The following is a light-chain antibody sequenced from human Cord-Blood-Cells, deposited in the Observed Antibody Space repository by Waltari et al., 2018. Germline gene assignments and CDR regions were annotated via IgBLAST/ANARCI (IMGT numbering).Light chain of an antibody. CDR1: SSDVGGYND. CDR3: SSYTSSSTLV. V-gene: IGLV2-14*01. CDR2: DVS. J-gene: IGLJ1*01. Sequence: QSALTQPASVSGSPGQSITSSCTGTSSDVGGYNDVFWYQQHPGNAPKLMIYDVSNRPSGFSNRFSGSKSGNTASLTISGLQAEDEADYYCSSYTSSSTLVFGTGTKVTVL.